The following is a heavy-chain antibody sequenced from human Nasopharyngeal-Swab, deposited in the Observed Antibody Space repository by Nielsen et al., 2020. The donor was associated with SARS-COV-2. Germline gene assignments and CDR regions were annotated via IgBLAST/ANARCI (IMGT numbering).Heavy chain of an antibody. V-gene: IGHV3-53*01. CDR1: GFSVSGNTY. Sequence: GESLKISCAASGFSVSGNTYMSWVRPAPGKGLEWVSTIHADGNTYYADSVRGRFTSSRDNSKNTVSLQMNSLRAEDTAVYYCASRGASADPSTRDLPFSRRTFDLWGRDTLVTVSS. CDR2: IHADGNT. J-gene: IGHJ2*01. D-gene: IGHD6-13*01. CDR3: ASRGASADPSTRDLPFSRRTFDL.